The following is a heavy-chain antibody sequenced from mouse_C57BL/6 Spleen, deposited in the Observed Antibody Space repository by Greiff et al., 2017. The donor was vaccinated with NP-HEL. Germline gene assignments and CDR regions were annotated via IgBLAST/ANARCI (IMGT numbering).Heavy chain of an antibody. CDR1: GYSFTSYY. CDR3: ARGGGRKGYYAMDY. Sequence: VQLKESGPELVKPGASVKISCKASGYSFTSYYIHWVKQRPGQGLEWIGWIYPGSGNTKYNEKFKGKATLTADTSSSTAYMQLSSLTSEDSAVYYCARGGGRKGYYAMDYWGQGTSVTVSS. D-gene: IGHD1-1*02. V-gene: IGHV1-66*01. J-gene: IGHJ4*01. CDR2: IYPGSGNT.